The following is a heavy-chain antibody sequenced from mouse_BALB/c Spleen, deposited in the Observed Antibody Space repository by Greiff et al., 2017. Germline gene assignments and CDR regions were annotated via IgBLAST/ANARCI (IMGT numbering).Heavy chain of an antibody. CDR1: GFSLTSYG. V-gene: IGHV2-9*02. J-gene: IGHJ4*01. CDR3: ARDNYRYYAMDY. Sequence: VKLVESGPGLVAPSQSLSITCTVSGFSLTSYGVHWVRQPPGKGLEWLGVIWAGGSTNYNSALMSRLSISKDNSKSQVFLKMNSLQTDDTAMYYCARDNYRYYAMDYWGQGTSVTVSS. D-gene: IGHD2-14*01. CDR2: IWAGGST.